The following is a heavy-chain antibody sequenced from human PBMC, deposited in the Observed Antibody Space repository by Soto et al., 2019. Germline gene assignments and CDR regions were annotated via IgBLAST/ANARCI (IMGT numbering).Heavy chain of an antibody. CDR3: ARGPNLYSSGWYSY. CDR1: GYTFTSYG. V-gene: IGHV1-18*04. Sequence: ASVKVSCKASGYTFTSYGISWVRQAPGQGPEWMGWISAYNGNTNYAQKLQGRVTMTTDTSTSTAYMELRSLRSDDTAVYYCARGPNLYSSGWYSYWGQGTLVTVSS. D-gene: IGHD6-19*01. J-gene: IGHJ4*02. CDR2: ISAYNGNT.